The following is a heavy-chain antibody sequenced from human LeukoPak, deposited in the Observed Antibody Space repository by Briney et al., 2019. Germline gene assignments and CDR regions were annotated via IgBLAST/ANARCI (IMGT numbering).Heavy chain of an antibody. V-gene: IGHV3-30*01. Sequence: GGSLRLSCAASGFTFSSYAMHWVRQAPGKGLEGVAVISYDGSNKYYADSVKGRFTISRDNSKNTLYLQMNSLRAEDTAVYYCARDPYSSSLSSYFDYWGQGTLVTVSS. CDR1: GFTFSSYA. J-gene: IGHJ4*02. D-gene: IGHD6-13*01. CDR2: ISYDGSNK. CDR3: ARDPYSSSLSSYFDY.